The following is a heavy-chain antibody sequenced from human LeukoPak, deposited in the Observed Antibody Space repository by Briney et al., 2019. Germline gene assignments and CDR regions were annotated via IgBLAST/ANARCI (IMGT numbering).Heavy chain of an antibody. J-gene: IGHJ4*02. D-gene: IGHD6-19*01. CDR1: GFTFDDYA. V-gene: IGHV3-9*01. CDR2: ISWNSGSI. Sequence: PGRSLRLSCAASGFTFDDYAMHRVRQAPGKGLEWVSGISWNSGSIGYADSVKGRFTISRDNAKNSLYLQMNSLRAEDTALYYCAKSSASSGSYYFDYWGQGTLVTVSS. CDR3: AKSSASSGSYYFDY.